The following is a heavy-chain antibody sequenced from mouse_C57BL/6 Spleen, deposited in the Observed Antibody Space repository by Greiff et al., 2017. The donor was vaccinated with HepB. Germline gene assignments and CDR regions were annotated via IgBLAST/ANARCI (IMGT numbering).Heavy chain of an antibody. CDR2: IYPGDGDT. CDR3: ARKRDGNYGGAWFAY. CDR1: GYAFSSSW. V-gene: IGHV1-82*01. D-gene: IGHD2-1*01. J-gene: IGHJ3*01. Sequence: QVQLQQSGPELVKPGASVKISCKASGYAFSSSWMNWVKQRPGKGLEWIGRIYPGDGDTNYNGKFKGKATLTADKSSSTAYMQLSSLTSEDSAVYFCARKRDGNYGGAWFAYWGQGTLVTVSA.